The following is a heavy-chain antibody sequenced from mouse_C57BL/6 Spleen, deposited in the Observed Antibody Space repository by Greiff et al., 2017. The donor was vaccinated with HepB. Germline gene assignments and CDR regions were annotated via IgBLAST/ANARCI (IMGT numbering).Heavy chain of an antibody. CDR2: IYPGDGDT. J-gene: IGHJ3*01. CDR1: GYAFSSSW. D-gene: IGHD1-1*01. Sequence: VQLQESGPELVKPGASVKISCKASGYAFSSSWMNWVKQRPGKGLEWIGRIYPGDGDTNYNGKFKGKATLTADKSSSTAYMQLSSLTSEDSAVYFCARDTTVVEGFAYWGQGTLVTVSA. V-gene: IGHV1-82*01. CDR3: ARDTTVVEGFAY.